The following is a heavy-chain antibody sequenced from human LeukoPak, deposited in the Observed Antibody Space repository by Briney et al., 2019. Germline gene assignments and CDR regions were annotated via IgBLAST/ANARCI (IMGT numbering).Heavy chain of an antibody. V-gene: IGHV3-7*01. CDR1: GFTFSSYW. CDR3: AREAYSSSSFDY. D-gene: IGHD6-6*01. CDR2: IKPDGSEK. Sequence: GGSLRLSCAASGFTFSSYWMSWVRQAPGKGLEWVANIKPDGSEKYYVDSVKGRFTISRDNSKNTLYLQMNSLRAEDTAVYYCAREAYSSSSFDYWGQGTLVTVSS. J-gene: IGHJ4*02.